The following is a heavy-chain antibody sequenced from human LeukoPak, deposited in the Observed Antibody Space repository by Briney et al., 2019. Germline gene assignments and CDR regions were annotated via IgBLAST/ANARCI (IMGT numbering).Heavy chain of an antibody. J-gene: IGHJ4*02. CDR2: IYHSGST. Sequence: SETLSLTCTVSGYSISSGYYWGWIRQPPGKGLEWIGSIYHSGSTYYNPSLKSRVTISVDTSKNQFSLKLRSVTAADTAVYYCARVTGYMIEDYFDYWGQGTLVTVSS. CDR3: ARVTGYMIEDYFDY. D-gene: IGHD3-22*01. V-gene: IGHV4-38-2*02. CDR1: GYSISSGYY.